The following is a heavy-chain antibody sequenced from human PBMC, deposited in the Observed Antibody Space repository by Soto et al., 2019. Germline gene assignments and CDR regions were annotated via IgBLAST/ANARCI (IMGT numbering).Heavy chain of an antibody. CDR2: INHSGST. J-gene: IGHJ5*02. V-gene: IGHV4-34*01. Sequence: SETLSLTCAVYGGSFSGYYWSWIRQPPGKGLEWIGEINHSGSTNYNPSLKSRVTISVGTSKNQFSLKLSSVTAADTAVYYCARRLLLWWFDPWGQGTLVTVSS. CDR1: GGSFSGYY. D-gene: IGHD2-21*01. CDR3: ARRLLLWWFDP.